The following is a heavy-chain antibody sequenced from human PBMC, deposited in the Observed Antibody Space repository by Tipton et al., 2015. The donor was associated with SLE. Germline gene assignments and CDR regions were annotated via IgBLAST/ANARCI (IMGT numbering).Heavy chain of an antibody. V-gene: IGHV4-59*11. CDR3: ARVGDFWSGYPFDY. Sequence: TLSLTCTVSGGSISSHYWCWIRQPPGKGLEWIGYIYYSGSTNYNPSLKSRVTISVDTSKNQFSLKLSSVTAADTAVYYCARVGDFWSGYPFDYWGQGTLVTVSS. D-gene: IGHD3-3*01. CDR2: IYYSGST. J-gene: IGHJ4*02. CDR1: GGSISSHY.